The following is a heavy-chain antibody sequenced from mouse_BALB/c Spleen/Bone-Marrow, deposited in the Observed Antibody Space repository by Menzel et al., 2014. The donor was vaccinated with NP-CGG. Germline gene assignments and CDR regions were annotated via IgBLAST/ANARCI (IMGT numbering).Heavy chain of an antibody. CDR3: ARSHFYGNYFDY. D-gene: IGHD2-1*01. CDR2: VSTGSTII. CDR1: GFTFSNFG. V-gene: IGHV5-17*02. Sequence: EVKVEESGGGLVQPGGSRKLSCAASGFTFSNFGMHWFRQSPEKGLEWVAFVSTGSTIIYYADTVKGRFTISRDNPENTLFLQMTSLRSEGTAIYYCARSHFYGNYFDYWGQGTTLTVSP. J-gene: IGHJ2*01.